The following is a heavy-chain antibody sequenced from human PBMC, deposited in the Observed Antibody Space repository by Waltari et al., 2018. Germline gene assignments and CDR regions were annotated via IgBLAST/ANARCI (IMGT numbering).Heavy chain of an antibody. J-gene: IGHJ6*02. CDR2: ITTNTGNP. Sequence: QVQLVQSGSELKKPGASVKVSCKASGYTFTSYAMNWVRQAPGQGLEWMGWITTNTGNPTYAQGFTGRFVFSLDTSVSTAYLQISSLKAEDTAVYYCARDHRSYDFWSGYYFYYGMDVWGQGTTVTVSS. V-gene: IGHV7-4-1*02. CDR1: GYTFTSYA. D-gene: IGHD3-3*01. CDR3: ARDHRSYDFWSGYYFYYGMDV.